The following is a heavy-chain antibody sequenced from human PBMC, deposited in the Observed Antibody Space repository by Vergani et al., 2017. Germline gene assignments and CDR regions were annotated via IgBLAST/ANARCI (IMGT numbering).Heavy chain of an antibody. Sequence: QVQLQESGPGLVKPSETLSLTCTVSGGSISSSSYYWGWIRQPPGKGLEWIGSIYYSGSTYYNPSLKSRVTISVDTSKNQFSLKLSSVTAADTAVYYCARQPYYDFWSGHTPFDYWGQGTLVTVSS. D-gene: IGHD3-3*01. V-gene: IGHV4-39*01. CDR1: GGSISSSSYY. CDR2: IYYSGST. J-gene: IGHJ4*02. CDR3: ARQPYYDFWSGHTPFDY.